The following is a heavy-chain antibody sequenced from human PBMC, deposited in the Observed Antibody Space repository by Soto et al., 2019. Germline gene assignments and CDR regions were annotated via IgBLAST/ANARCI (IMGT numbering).Heavy chain of an antibody. D-gene: IGHD3-22*01. Sequence: AVKVSCKASGFTFTSSAVQWVRQARGQRLEWIGWIVVGSGNTNYAQKFQERVTITRDMSTSTAYMELSSLRSEDTAVYYCAAVGDSSGYYVAAFDIWGQGTMVTVS. CDR2: IVVGSGNT. V-gene: IGHV1-58*01. J-gene: IGHJ3*02. CDR3: AAVGDSSGYYVAAFDI. CDR1: GFTFTSSA.